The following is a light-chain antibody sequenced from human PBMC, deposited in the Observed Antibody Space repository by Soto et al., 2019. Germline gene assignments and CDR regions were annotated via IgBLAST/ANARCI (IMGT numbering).Light chain of an antibody. CDR2: GAS. CDR1: QSVSST. J-gene: IGKJ5*01. Sequence: IGTTQSPATLSVSPGERATLSCRASQSVSSTLPWYRQRRGQAPRLLIYGASSRATGIPDRFSGSGSGTDFTLTISRLEPEDFAVYYCQQYGSSHITFGQGTRLEI. V-gene: IGKV3-20*01. CDR3: QQYGSSHIT.